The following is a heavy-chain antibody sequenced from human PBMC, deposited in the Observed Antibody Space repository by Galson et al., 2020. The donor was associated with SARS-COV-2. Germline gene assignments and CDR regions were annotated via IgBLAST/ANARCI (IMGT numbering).Heavy chain of an antibody. J-gene: IGHJ3*02. CDR2: IYPGDSDT. V-gene: IGHV5-51*01. CDR1: GYSFTSYW. CDR3: ARPRERITMIVVVPGAFDI. Sequence: GGSLRLSCKGSGYSFTSYWIGWVRQMPGKGLEWMGIIYPGDSDTRYSPSFQGQVTISADKSISTAYLQWSSLKASDTAMYYCARPRERITMIVVVPGAFDIWGQGTMVTVSS. D-gene: IGHD3-22*01.